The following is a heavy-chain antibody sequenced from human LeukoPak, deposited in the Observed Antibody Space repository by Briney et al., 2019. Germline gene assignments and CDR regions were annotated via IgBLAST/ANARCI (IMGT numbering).Heavy chain of an antibody. CDR3: ARERYSVYYFEC. J-gene: IGHJ4*02. CDR2: ISTGGSII. D-gene: IGHD5-18*01. Sequence: GGSLRLSCAASGFTFSNFEMHWVRQAPGKGLEGVSYISTGGSIIDYADSVKGRFTISRDNAKNSLYLEMNSLRAEDTAIYFCARERYSVYYFECWGQGTLVTVSS. V-gene: IGHV3-48*03. CDR1: GFTFSNFE.